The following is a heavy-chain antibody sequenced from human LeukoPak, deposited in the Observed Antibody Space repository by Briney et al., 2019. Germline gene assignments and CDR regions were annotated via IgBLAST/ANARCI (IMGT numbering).Heavy chain of an antibody. J-gene: IGHJ6*02. Sequence: GGSLRLSCAASGFTFSSYAMSWVRQAPGQGLEWVSAMSGSGGSTYYADSVKGRFTISRDNSKNTLYLQMNSLRAEDTAVYYCAKDLGYCSSTSCHYYYGMDVWGQGTTVTVSS. V-gene: IGHV3-23*01. CDR2: MSGSGGST. CDR3: AKDLGYCSSTSCHYYYGMDV. CDR1: GFTFSSYA. D-gene: IGHD2-2*01.